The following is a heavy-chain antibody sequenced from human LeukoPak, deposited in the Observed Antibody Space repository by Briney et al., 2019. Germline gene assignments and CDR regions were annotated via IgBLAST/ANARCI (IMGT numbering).Heavy chain of an antibody. CDR3: ARFRLWLHDIDY. CDR1: GYSISSGYY. J-gene: IGHJ4*02. Sequence: SSDTLSLTCAVSGYSISSGYYWGWLRQPPGKGLEWIGCIYHSGSTYYNPSPKTRVTISVDTSKNQFSLKLSSVTAADTAVYYCARFRLWLHDIDYWGQGTLVTVSS. V-gene: IGHV4-38-2*01. CDR2: IYHSGST. D-gene: IGHD5-18*01.